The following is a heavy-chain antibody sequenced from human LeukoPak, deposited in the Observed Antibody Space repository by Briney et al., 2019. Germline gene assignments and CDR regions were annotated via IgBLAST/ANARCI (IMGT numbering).Heavy chain of an antibody. Sequence: ASVKVSCKASGYTFTGYYMHWVRQAPGQGLEWMGRVNPNSGGTNYAQKFQGRVTMTRDTSISTAYMELSRLRSDDTAVYYCARVSGSGSYYMDVWGKGTTVTVSS. CDR2: VNPNSGGT. V-gene: IGHV1-2*06. CDR1: GYTFTGYY. D-gene: IGHD3-10*01. J-gene: IGHJ6*03. CDR3: ARVSGSGSYYMDV.